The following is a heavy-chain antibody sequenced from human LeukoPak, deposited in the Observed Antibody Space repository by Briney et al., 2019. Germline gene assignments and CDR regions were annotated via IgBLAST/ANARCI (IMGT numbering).Heavy chain of an antibody. D-gene: IGHD6-6*01. CDR2: ISYDGSNK. CDR3: AKKKSSIAARPGTLDY. Sequence: HPGGSLRLSCAASGFTFSSYAMSWVRQAPGKGLEWVAVISYDGSNKYYADSVKGRFTISRDNSKNTLYLQMNSLRAEDTAVYYCAKKKSSIAARPGTLDYWGQGTLVTVSS. J-gene: IGHJ4*02. V-gene: IGHV3-30*18. CDR1: GFTFSSYA.